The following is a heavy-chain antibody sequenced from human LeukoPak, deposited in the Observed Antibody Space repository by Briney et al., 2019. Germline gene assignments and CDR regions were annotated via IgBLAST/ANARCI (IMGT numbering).Heavy chain of an antibody. CDR2: IYYSGSA. J-gene: IGHJ5*02. V-gene: IGHV4-61*01. D-gene: IGHD3-10*01. Sequence: SETLSLTCTVSGGPVSSGSYYWSWIRQPPGKGLEWIGYIYYSGSAKYNPSLKSRVTISVDTSKNQFSLKLTSVTAADTAVYYCARGFGDWGLSWFDPWGQGTLVTVSS. CDR3: ARGFGDWGLSWFDP. CDR1: GGPVSSGSYY.